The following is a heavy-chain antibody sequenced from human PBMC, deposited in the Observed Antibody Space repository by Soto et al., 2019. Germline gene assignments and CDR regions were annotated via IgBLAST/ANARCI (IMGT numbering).Heavy chain of an antibody. D-gene: IGHD3-3*01. CDR2: MNPNSGNT. CDR1: GYTFTSYH. V-gene: IGHV1-8*01. Sequence: ASVKVSCKASGYTFTSYHINWVRQATGQGLEWMGWMNPNSGNTGYAQKFQGRVTMTRNTSISTAYMELSSLRSEDTAVYYCARGSFWGGYYLHYYYYYMEVWGKGTTVTVSS. J-gene: IGHJ6*03. CDR3: ARGSFWGGYYLHYYYYYMEV.